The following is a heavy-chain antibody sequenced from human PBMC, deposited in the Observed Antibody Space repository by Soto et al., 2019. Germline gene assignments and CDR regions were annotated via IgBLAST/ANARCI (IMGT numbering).Heavy chain of an antibody. V-gene: IGHV1-69*01. J-gene: IGHJ4*02. Sequence: QVQLVQSGAEVKKPGSSVKVSCKASAGTFSSYASSWVRQAPGQGLEWMGGFIPIFGTANYAQTFQGRFTITAHDSTSTVYIELSSLRSEDTAVYYCARGSRQLLVRAHFDYWGPGTLVTVSS. CDR2: FIPIFGTA. D-gene: IGHD6-19*01. CDR1: AGTFSSYA. CDR3: ARGSRQLLVRAHFDY.